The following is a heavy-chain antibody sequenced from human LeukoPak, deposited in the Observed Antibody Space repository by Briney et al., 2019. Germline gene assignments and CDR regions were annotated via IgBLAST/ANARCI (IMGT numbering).Heavy chain of an antibody. J-gene: IGHJ4*02. D-gene: IGHD3-10*01. V-gene: IGHV5-51*01. Sequence: GESLKISCKGSGYSFTSYWIGWVRQMPGKGLEWMGIIYPGDSDTRYSPSFQGQVTISADKSISTAYLQWSSLKASDTAMYYCARHGLRWQWFGELLTYWGQGTLVTVSS. CDR3: ARHGLRWQWFGELLTY. CDR1: GYSFTSYW. CDR2: IYPGDSDT.